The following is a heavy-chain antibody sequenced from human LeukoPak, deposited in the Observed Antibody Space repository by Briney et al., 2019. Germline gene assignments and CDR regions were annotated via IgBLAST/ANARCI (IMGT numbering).Heavy chain of an antibody. V-gene: IGHV5-51*01. CDR3: ARQVWGPYYFDY. J-gene: IGHJ4*02. CDR1: GYTFSNYW. D-gene: IGHD1-26*01. CDR2: IYPGDSDT. Sequence: GESLKISCYGSGYTFSNYWIAWVRQMPGKGLELMGIIYPGDSDTRYSPSFQGQVTISADKSISTAYLQWSSLKASDTAMYCCARQVWGPYYFDYWGQGTLVTVSS.